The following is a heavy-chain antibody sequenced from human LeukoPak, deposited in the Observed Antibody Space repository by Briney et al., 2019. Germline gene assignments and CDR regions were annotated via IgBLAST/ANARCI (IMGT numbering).Heavy chain of an antibody. CDR2: ISGSGGST. CDR3: AKAPYGSGKDWFDP. CDR1: GFTFSSYG. Sequence: GGSLRLSCAASGFTFSSYGMSWVRQAPGKGLEWVSAISGSGGSTYYADSVKGRFTISRDNSKNTLYLQMNSVRAEDTAVYYCAKAPYGSGKDWFDPWGQGTLVTVSS. J-gene: IGHJ5*02. D-gene: IGHD3-10*01. V-gene: IGHV3-23*01.